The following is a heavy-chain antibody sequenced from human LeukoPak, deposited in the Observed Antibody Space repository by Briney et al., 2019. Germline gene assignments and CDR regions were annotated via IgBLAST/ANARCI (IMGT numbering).Heavy chain of an antibody. D-gene: IGHD5-24*01. CDR3: AKSRDGHNYPVYSGF. CDR1: GFTFNNYA. J-gene: IGHJ4*02. Sequence: GGSLRLSCAASGFTFNNYAMSWVRQAPGKGLEWVSGVSGSGDSTYYADSVKGRFTISRDNFKNTLYLQVNSLRAEDTAVYYCAKSRDGHNYPVYSGFWGQGTLVSVSS. V-gene: IGHV3-23*01. CDR2: VSGSGDST.